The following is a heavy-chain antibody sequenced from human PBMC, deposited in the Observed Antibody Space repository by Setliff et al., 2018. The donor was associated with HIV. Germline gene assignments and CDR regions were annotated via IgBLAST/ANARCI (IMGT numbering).Heavy chain of an antibody. CDR2: IISETDGGTV. CDR1: GFTFNNAW. CDR3: TKYASVNWHYGS. D-gene: IGHD3-10*01. Sequence: GESLKISCAASGFTFNNAWMTWVRQAPGKGLEWVGRIISETDGGTVDYAAHVKGRFTMSRDDSRDSLFLQMNSLQTEDTAVYYCTKYASVNWHYGSWGQGTLGT. V-gene: IGHV3-15*01. J-gene: IGHJ5*02.